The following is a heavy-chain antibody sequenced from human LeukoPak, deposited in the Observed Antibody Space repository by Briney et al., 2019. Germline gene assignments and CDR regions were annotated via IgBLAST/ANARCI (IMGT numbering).Heavy chain of an antibody. CDR2: ISGSGGST. CDR1: GFTFSSYA. V-gene: IGHV3-23*01. D-gene: IGHD3-9*01. Sequence: PGGSLRLSCAASGFTFSSYAMSWVRQAPGKGLEWVSAISGSGGSTYYADSVKGRFTISRDNSKNTLYLQMNSLRAEDTAVYYCASYRMYYDILTGYHPNFYYGMDVWGQGTTVTVSS. J-gene: IGHJ6*02. CDR3: ASYRMYYDILTGYHPNFYYGMDV.